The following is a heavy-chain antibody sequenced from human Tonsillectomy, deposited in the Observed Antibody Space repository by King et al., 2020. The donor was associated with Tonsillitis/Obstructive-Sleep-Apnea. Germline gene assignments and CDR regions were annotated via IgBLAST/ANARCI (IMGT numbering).Heavy chain of an antibody. CDR2: IYYNGST. CDR1: GGSISSGGYY. V-gene: IGHV4-31*03. CDR3: ARGIGRFSVWFDP. D-gene: IGHD3-3*01. J-gene: IGHJ5*02. Sequence: VQLQESGPGLVKPSQTLSLTCTVSGGSISSGGYYWSWIRQHPGKGLEWIGYIYYNGSTYYNPSLKSRVNISVETSKNQFSLKLSSVTAADTAVYYCARGIGRFSVWFDPWGQGTLVTVSS.